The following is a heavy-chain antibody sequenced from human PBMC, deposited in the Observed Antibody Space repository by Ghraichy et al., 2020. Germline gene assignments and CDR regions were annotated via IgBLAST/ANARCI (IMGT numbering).Heavy chain of an antibody. Sequence: GGSLRLSCAASGFTFSSYWMHWVRQAPGKGLVWVSRINSDGSSTSYADSVKGRFTISRDNAKNTLYLQMNSLRAEDTAVYYCARDRVEWELLLGYYYYGMDVWGQGTTVTVSS. V-gene: IGHV3-74*01. CDR1: GFTFSSYW. D-gene: IGHD1-26*01. CDR2: INSDGSST. J-gene: IGHJ6*02. CDR3: ARDRVEWELLLGYYYYGMDV.